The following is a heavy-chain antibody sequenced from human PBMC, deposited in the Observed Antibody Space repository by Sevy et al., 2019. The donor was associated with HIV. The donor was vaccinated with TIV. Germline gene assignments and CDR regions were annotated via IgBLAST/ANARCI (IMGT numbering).Heavy chain of an antibody. CDR3: AKIVGSGRYDYFDY. V-gene: IGHV3-23*01. J-gene: IGHJ4*02. CDR2: ISGSGGST. D-gene: IGHD6-19*01. CDR1: GFTFSSYA. Sequence: GGSLRLSCAASGFTFSSYAMSWVRQAPGKGLEWVSAISGSGGSTDYADSVKGRFTISRDNSKNTLYLQMNSLRAEDTGVYYCAKIVGSGRYDYFDYWGQGTLVTVSS.